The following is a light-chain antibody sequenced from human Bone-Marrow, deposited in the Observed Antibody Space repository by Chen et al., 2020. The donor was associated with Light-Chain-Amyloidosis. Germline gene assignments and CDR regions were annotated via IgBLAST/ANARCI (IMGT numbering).Light chain of an antibody. J-gene: IGLJ2*01. Sequence: SYDLPQPPSVSVSPRPTASITCSGDDLPTKYAYWYQQKPGQAPVLVIHRDTERPSGISERFSGSSSGTTATLTISGVQAEDEADYHCQSADSSGTYEVIFGGGTKLTVL. CDR3: QSADSSGTYEVI. V-gene: IGLV3-25*03. CDR1: DLPTKY. CDR2: RDT.